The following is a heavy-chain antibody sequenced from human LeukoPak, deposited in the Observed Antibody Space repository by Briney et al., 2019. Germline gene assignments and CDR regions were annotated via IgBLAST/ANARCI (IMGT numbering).Heavy chain of an antibody. CDR2: IDGSGIST. CDR1: GFAFSSYA. J-gene: IGHJ4*02. V-gene: IGHV3-23*01. D-gene: IGHD6-13*01. Sequence: PGGSLRLSCAASGFAFSSYAMSWVRQAPGKGLERVASIDGSGISTYDSVSVKGRFTVSRDNSENRLYLQMNGLTDADTAVYYCAKDRLTSSWYFGFDYWGQGTRVTVSS. CDR3: AKDRLTSSWYFGFDY.